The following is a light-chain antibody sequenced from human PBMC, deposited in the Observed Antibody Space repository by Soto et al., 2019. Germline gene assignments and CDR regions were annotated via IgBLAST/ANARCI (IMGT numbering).Light chain of an antibody. CDR3: QSYDNSLSGWV. CDR1: SSNIGAGYD. Sequence: QLVLTQPPSVSGAPGQRVTISCTGSSSNIGAGYDVHWYQQLPGTAPKLLIYGSSNRPSGVPDRFSGSKSGTSASLAITGLQAEDEADYYCQSYDNSLSGWVFGGGTKVTVL. J-gene: IGLJ2*01. CDR2: GSS. V-gene: IGLV1-40*01.